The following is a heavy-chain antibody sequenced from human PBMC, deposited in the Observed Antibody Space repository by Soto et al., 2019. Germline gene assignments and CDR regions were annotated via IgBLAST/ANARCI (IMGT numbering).Heavy chain of an antibody. J-gene: IGHJ6*02. Sequence: GGSLRLSCAASGFTFSSYGMHWVRQAPGKGLEWVAVIWYDGSNKYYADSVKGRFTISRDNSKNTLYLQMNSLRAEDTAVYYCARVLQSMATINPQLPYYYYGMDVWGQGTTVTVSS. D-gene: IGHD5-12*01. CDR1: GFTFSSYG. CDR3: ARVLQSMATINPQLPYYYYGMDV. CDR2: IWYDGSNK. V-gene: IGHV3-33*01.